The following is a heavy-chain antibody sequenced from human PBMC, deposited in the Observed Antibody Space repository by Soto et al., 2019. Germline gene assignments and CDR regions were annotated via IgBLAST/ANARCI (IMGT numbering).Heavy chain of an antibody. V-gene: IGHV3-23*01. CDR2: ISDSGGST. D-gene: IGHD2-15*01. J-gene: IGHJ6*02. Sequence: GGSLRLSCAASGFTFRSYGMSWVRQAPGKGLEWVSGISDSGGSTYFADSVKGRFTISRDNSKNTPYLQVNSLRGEDTAVYYCAKGVSSGGSPLDVWGQGTTVTVSS. CDR1: GFTFRSYG. CDR3: AKGVSSGGSPLDV.